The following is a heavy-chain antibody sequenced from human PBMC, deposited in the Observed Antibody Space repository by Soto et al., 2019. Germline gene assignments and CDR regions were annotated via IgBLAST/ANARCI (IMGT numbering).Heavy chain of an antibody. CDR3: ASGGVYSGWITFDY. D-gene: IGHD6-19*01. CDR1: GYTFTGYY. J-gene: IGHJ4*02. CDR2: INPNSGGT. Sequence: QVQLVQSGAAVKKPGASVKVSCKASGYTFTGYYMHWVRQSPGQGLEWMGWINPNSGGTNYAQKFQGWVTMTRDTAISTAYMELSRLRSDDTVVYYCASGGVYSGWITFDYWGQGTLVTVSS. V-gene: IGHV1-2*04.